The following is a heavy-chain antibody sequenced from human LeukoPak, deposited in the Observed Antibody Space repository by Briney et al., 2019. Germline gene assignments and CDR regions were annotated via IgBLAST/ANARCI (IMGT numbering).Heavy chain of an antibody. Sequence: SETLSLTCTVSGGSVSSGSYYWSWIRQPPGKGLEWIGYIYYSGSTNYNPSLKSRVTISVDTSKNQFSLKLSSVTAADTAVYYCTREAAYCSSTSCYRGGDWFDPWGQGTLVTVSS. J-gene: IGHJ5*02. D-gene: IGHD2-2*01. V-gene: IGHV4-61*01. CDR1: GGSVSSGSYY. CDR3: TREAAYCSSTSCYRGGDWFDP. CDR2: IYYSGST.